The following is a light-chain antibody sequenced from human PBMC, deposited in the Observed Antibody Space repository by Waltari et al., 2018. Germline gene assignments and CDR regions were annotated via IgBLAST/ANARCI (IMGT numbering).Light chain of an antibody. CDR3: SSYTNTFVV. CDR1: SSDIGAYTY. CDR2: EVR. V-gene: IGLV2-14*01. J-gene: IGLJ2*01. Sequence: QSALTQPASVSGSPGQSITISCPCSSSDIGAYTYFASYQHFPDEAPKLLIYEVRNRPSGVSSRFSGSKSGNTASLTISGIQAEDEAHYYCSSYTNTFVVFGGGTKLTVL.